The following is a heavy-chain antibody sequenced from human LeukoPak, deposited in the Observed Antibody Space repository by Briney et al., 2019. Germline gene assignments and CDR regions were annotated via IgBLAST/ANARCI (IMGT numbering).Heavy chain of an antibody. CDR2: IIPIFGTA. CDR3: AREEAVVAANGGAFDI. V-gene: IGHV1-69*06. Sequence: EASVKVSCKASGGTFSSYAISWVRQAPGQGLEWMGGIIPIFGTANYAQKFQGRVTITADKSTSTAYMELSSLRSEDTAVYYCAREEAVVAANGGAFDIWGQGTMVTVSS. D-gene: IGHD2-15*01. J-gene: IGHJ3*02. CDR1: GGTFSSYA.